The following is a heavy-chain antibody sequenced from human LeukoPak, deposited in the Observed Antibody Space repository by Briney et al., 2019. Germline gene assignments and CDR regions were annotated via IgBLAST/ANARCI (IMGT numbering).Heavy chain of an antibody. V-gene: IGHV1-3*01. Sequence: ASVTVSCTASGYTFTGYAIHWVRQAPGQRLEWMGWINAGNGNTKYSQKFQGRVTITRDTSASTAYMELSSLRSEDTTIYYCARGSSGYPRYFDYWGQGTLVTVSS. CDR2: INAGNGNT. D-gene: IGHD3-22*01. CDR3: ARGSSGYPRYFDY. CDR1: GYTFTGYA. J-gene: IGHJ4*02.